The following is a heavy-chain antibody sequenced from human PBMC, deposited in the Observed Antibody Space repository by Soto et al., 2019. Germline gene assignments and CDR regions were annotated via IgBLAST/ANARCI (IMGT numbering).Heavy chain of an antibody. J-gene: IGHJ4*02. V-gene: IGHV1-2*02. CDR1: GYTFTAYF. CDR3: AREFQRGLDY. Sequence: QVQLVQSGAEVKKPGASVKVSCKTSGYTFTAYFLHWVRQAPGQGPEWMGWMNGNCDTTYAQKFQGRVTVTRDTSINTAYMELRTLTSDDTAVYYCAREFQRGLDYWGQGTLVTVSS. CDR2: MNGNCDT. D-gene: IGHD3-10*01.